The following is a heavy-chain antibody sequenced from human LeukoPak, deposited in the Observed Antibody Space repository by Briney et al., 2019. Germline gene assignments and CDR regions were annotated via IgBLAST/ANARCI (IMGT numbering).Heavy chain of an antibody. CDR3: ARGTIPTTGLFDY. CDR2: INAYNGNT. CDR1: GYTFSNYG. D-gene: IGHD1-1*01. V-gene: IGHV1-18*01. J-gene: IGHJ4*02. Sequence: ASVKVSCKASGYTFSNYGINWLRQAPGQGLEWMGWINAYNGNTNYAQKFQGRLTVTTDTSTSTAYMEVRSLRSDDTAVYYCARGTIPTTGLFDYWGQGTLVTVSS.